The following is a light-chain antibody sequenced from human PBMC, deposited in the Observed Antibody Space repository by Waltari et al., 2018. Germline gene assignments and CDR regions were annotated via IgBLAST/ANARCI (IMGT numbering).Light chain of an antibody. CDR3: FSYVGSYTWV. CDR1: SRDVRNYHL. V-gene: IGLV2-23*01. Sequence: SALPQPASVSGSPGRSITISGTGTSRDVRNYHLVSWYQQHPGKAPKVMIDDDNRRPSGVSDRFSGSKSGNTASLTISGVEAEDEADYYCFSYVGSYTWVFGGGTKLPVL. CDR2: DDN. J-gene: IGLJ3*02.